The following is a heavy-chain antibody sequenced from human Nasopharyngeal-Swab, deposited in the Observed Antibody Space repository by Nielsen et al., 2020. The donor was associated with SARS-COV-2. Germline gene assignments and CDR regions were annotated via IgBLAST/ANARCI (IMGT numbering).Heavy chain of an antibody. D-gene: IGHD5-12*01. Sequence: SETLSLTCTVSGGSINSGGYYWTWIRQRPGKGLEWIGYIYYRGSTYYNPSLKSRVTISVDTSKNQFSLKLSSVTAADTAVYYCARFSGYDYPYNWFDPWGQGTLVTVSS. V-gene: IGHV4-61*08. CDR3: ARFSGYDYPYNWFDP. CDR1: GGSINSGGYY. J-gene: IGHJ5*02. CDR2: IYYRGST.